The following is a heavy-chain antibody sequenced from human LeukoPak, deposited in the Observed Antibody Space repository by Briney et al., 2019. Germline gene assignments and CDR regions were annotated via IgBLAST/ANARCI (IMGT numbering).Heavy chain of an antibody. CDR1: GFTFSSYA. CDR3: AKDRSCTNDICHGDFDY. J-gene: IGHJ4*02. Sequence: GGSLRLSCAASGFTFSSYAVSWVRQAPGKGLEWVSNISGSGGSTYSADSVKGRFTISRDNSKNTLCLQMNSLRAEHTAQYYCAKDRSCTNDICHGDFDYWGQGTLVTVSS. CDR2: ISGSGGST. D-gene: IGHD2-8*01. V-gene: IGHV3-23*01.